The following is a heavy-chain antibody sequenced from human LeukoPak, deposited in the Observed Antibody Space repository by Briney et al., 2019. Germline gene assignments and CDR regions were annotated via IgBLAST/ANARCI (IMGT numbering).Heavy chain of an antibody. J-gene: IGHJ4*02. Sequence: GGSLRLSCAASGFTFSSYEMNWVRQAPGKGLEWVSYISSSGSTIYYADSVKGRFTISRDNAKNSLYLQMNSLRAEDTAVYYCARSPPLNYYDSRGYGTNFDYWGQGTLVTVSS. CDR3: ARSPPLNYYDSRGYGTNFDY. D-gene: IGHD3-22*01. CDR1: GFTFSSYE. CDR2: ISSSGSTI. V-gene: IGHV3-48*03.